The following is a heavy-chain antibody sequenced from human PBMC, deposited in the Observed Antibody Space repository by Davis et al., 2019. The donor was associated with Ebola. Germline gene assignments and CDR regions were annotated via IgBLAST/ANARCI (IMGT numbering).Heavy chain of an antibody. CDR1: GDSMSNSY. D-gene: IGHD6-19*01. CDR2: VYYSGST. J-gene: IGHJ4*02. CDR3: ARGGWSNDF. Sequence: MPSETLSLTCTVSGDSMSNSYWSWIRQSPGKGLEWIGYVYYSGSTSYNPSLMSRVTISVDTSKNQFSLKLNSVTATDTAVYYCARGGWSNDFWGQGTLVTVSS. V-gene: IGHV4-59*08.